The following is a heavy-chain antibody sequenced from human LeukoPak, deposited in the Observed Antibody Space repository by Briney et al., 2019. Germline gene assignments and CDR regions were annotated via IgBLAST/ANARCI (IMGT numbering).Heavy chain of an antibody. D-gene: IGHD4-11*01. J-gene: IGHJ2*01. CDR3: AKSLVTYWYFDL. CDR2: ISGSGGST. CDR1: GFTLSSYA. Sequence: GGSLRLSCAASGFTLSSYAMSWVRQAPGKGLEWVSSISGSGGSTYYADSVKGRFTISRDNSKNTLYLQMNSLRAEDTAVYYCAKSLVTYWYFDLWGRGTLVTVSS. V-gene: IGHV3-23*01.